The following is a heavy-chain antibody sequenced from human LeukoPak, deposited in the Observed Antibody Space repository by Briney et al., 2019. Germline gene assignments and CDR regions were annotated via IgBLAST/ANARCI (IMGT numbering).Heavy chain of an antibody. Sequence: ASVKVSCKASGYTFTSYGISWVRQAPGQGLEWMGWISAYNGNTNYAQKLQGRVTMTTDTSTSTAYMELRSLRSDDTAVYYCAGVFEQQLVQNYYSGMDVWGQGTTVTVPS. CDR1: GYTFTSYG. CDR3: AGVFEQQLVQNYYSGMDV. D-gene: IGHD6-13*01. CDR2: ISAYNGNT. V-gene: IGHV1-18*01. J-gene: IGHJ6*02.